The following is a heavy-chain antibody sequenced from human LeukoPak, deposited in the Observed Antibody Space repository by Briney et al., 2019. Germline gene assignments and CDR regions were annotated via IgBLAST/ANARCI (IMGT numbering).Heavy chain of an antibody. J-gene: IGHJ6*03. CDR1: GFTFRSYA. V-gene: IGHV3-23*01. CDR3: AKGQTGAPSFYYFFYLDG. Sequence: GGSLRLSCAASGFTFRSYAMAWVRQAPGKGLEWVSTVSGDVTYYTDSVKGRFTISSDNSKNTVYLQMNSLTAEDTALYFCAKGQTGAPSFYYFFYLDGWGKGSTVIVSS. CDR2: VSGDVT. D-gene: IGHD2-8*02.